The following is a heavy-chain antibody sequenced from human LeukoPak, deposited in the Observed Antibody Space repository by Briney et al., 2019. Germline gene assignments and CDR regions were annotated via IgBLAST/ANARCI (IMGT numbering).Heavy chain of an antibody. J-gene: IGHJ4*02. CDR2: IYYSGST. D-gene: IGHD3-22*01. CDR1: GGSISSYY. Sequence: SETLSLTCTVSGGSISSYYWSWIRQPPGKGLEWIGYIYYSGSTNYNPSLKSRVTISVDTSKNQFSLKLSSVTAADTAVYYCARVIDYDSSGYTDYWGQGTLVTVSS. V-gene: IGHV4-59*12. CDR3: ARVIDYDSSGYTDY.